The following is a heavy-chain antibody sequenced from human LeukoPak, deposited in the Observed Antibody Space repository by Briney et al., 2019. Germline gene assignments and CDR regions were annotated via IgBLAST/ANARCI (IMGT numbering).Heavy chain of an antibody. CDR3: ARVWFGELLVDY. Sequence: SVKVSCKASGGTFSSYAISWVRQAPGQGLEWMGGIIPIFGTANYAQKFQGRVTITTDESTSTAYMELSSLRSEDTAVYYCARVWFGELLVDYWGQGTLVTVSS. CDR1: GGTFSSYA. J-gene: IGHJ4*02. V-gene: IGHV1-69*05. CDR2: IIPIFGTA. D-gene: IGHD3-10*01.